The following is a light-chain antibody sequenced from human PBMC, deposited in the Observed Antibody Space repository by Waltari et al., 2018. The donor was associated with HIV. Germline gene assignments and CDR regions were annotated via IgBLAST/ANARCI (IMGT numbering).Light chain of an antibody. V-gene: IGLV1-44*01. CDR3: ATWDDSLNGLV. J-gene: IGLJ1*01. Sequence: QSVLTQPPSASGAPGQSITISCSGSTSNLGPNTVNWYQQCPGSAPRVRFYTDNQRFTGVPDRFSGSKSGTSASLAINGLQSEDDASYFCATWDDSLNGLVFGTGTWVTVL. CDR1: TSNLGPNT. CDR2: TDN.